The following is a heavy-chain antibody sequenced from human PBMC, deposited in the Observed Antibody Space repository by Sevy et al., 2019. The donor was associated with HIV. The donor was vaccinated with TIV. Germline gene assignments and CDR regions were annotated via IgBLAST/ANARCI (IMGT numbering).Heavy chain of an antibody. Sequence: GGSLRLSCAASGFTFGGSAMHWVRQASGKGLEWVGRIRSKANNYATAHAASVTGRFTISRDDSTNTAYLQMNSLKTEDTAVYYCTRLGGTVVTPYYAMDVWGQGTTVTVSS. CDR2: IRSKANNYAT. D-gene: IGHD2-21*02. J-gene: IGHJ6*02. CDR3: TRLGGTVVTPYYAMDV. V-gene: IGHV3-73*01. CDR1: GFTFGGSA.